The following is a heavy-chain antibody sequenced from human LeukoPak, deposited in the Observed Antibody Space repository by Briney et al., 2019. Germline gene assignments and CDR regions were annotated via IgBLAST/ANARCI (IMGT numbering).Heavy chain of an antibody. CDR2: ISSDGGNK. J-gene: IGHJ4*02. Sequence: GRSLRLSCAASGFTFSNYAMHWVRPAPGKGLEWVAVISSDGGNKYYADSVKGRFTISRDNSKNTLYLQMNSLRAEDTAVYYCFFPGVTGKVYWGQGTLVTVSS. CDR1: GFTFSNYA. V-gene: IGHV3-30-3*01. CDR3: FFPGVTGKVY. D-gene: IGHD1-1*01.